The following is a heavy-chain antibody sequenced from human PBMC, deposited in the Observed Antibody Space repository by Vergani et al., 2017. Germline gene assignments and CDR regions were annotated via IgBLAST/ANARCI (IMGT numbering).Heavy chain of an antibody. CDR2: IYTSGST. V-gene: IGHV4-61*02. J-gene: IGHJ6*02. CDR1: GGSISSGSYY. CDR3: ASALGAKWYYYGMDV. D-gene: IGHD1-26*01. Sequence: QVQLQESGPGLVKPSQTLSLTCTVSGGSISSGSYYWSWIRQPAGKGLEWIGRIYTSGSTNYNPSLKSRVTISVDTAKNQFSLKLSSVTAADTAVYYCASALGAKWYYYGMDVWGQGTTVTGSS.